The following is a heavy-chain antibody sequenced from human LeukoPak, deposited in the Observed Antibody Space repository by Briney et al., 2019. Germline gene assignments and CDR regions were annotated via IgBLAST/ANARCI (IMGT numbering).Heavy chain of an antibody. CDR1: GGSISSYY. J-gene: IGHJ3*02. CDR3: ARRGDWTDGAFDI. V-gene: IGHV4-59*01. CDR2: IYYSGST. D-gene: IGHD3/OR15-3a*01. Sequence: SETLSLTCTVSGGSISSYYWSWIRQPPGKGLEWIGYIYYSGSTNYNPSLKSRVTISVDTSKSQFSLKLSSVTAADTAVYYCARRGDWTDGAFDIWGQGTMVTVSS.